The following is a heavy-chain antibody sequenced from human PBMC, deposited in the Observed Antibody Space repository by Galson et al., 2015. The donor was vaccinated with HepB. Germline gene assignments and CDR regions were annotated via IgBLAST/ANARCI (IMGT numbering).Heavy chain of an antibody. CDR3: ARDSRPLLGGPLGVFDY. D-gene: IGHD6-6*01. J-gene: IGHJ4*02. CDR2: ISAYNGNT. CDR1: GSTFPNHG. V-gene: IGHV1-18*04. Sequence: QSGAEVKKPGESLRISCKASGSTFPNHGFTWVRQAPGQGLEWMGWISAYNGNTNLPQKLQGRLTMTTDTSTSTAYMELRSLISDDTAVYFCARDSRPLLGGPLGVFDYWGQGTLVTVSS.